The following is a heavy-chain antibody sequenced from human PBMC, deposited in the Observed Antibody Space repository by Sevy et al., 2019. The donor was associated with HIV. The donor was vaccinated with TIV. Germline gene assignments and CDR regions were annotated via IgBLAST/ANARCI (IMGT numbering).Heavy chain of an antibody. CDR3: ARGGGATLFDY. CDR1: GGSVSSGSYY. J-gene: IGHJ4*02. Sequence: SGTLSLTCTVSGGSVSSGSYYWSWIRQPPGKGLEWIGYIYYSGSTNYNPSLKSRVTISVDTSKNQFSLKLSSVTAADTAVYYCARGGGATLFDYWGQGTLVTVSS. D-gene: IGHD1-26*01. V-gene: IGHV4-61*01. CDR2: IYYSGST.